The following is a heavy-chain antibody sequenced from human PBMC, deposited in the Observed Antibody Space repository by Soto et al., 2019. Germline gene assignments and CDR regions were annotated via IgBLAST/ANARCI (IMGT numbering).Heavy chain of an antibody. CDR1: TFTFSSDG. V-gene: IGHV3-23*04. CDR3: AKRYYYDGSGPYGMDV. Sequence: EVQLVESGGGLVQPGGSLRLSCAASTFTFSSDGMSWVRQAPGKGLEWVSSISASGGSTYYADSVKGRFTISRDNSKNTVFLQMRSLRAEDTAVYYCAKRYYYDGSGPYGMDVWGQGTTVTVSS. D-gene: IGHD3-22*01. J-gene: IGHJ6*02. CDR2: ISASGGST.